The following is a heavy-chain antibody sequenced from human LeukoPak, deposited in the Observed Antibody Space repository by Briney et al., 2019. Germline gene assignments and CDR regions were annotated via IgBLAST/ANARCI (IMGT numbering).Heavy chain of an antibody. CDR3: AIMHRYYDGSGYWVQ. V-gene: IGHV3-23*01. Sequence: PGGSLRPSCAASGFTFSSYAMSWVRQAPGKGLEWVSGISTSGGSTSYADSVKGRFTISRDNPRNTLYMQMNSLRDEDTAVYYCAIMHRYYDGSGYWVQWGQGTLVTVSS. CDR2: ISTSGGST. J-gene: IGHJ4*02. D-gene: IGHD3-22*01. CDR1: GFTFSSYA.